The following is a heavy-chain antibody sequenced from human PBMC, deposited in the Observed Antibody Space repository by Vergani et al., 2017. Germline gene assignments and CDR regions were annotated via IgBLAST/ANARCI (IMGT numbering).Heavy chain of an antibody. CDR2: IIPILGIA. Sequence: QVQLVQSGAEVKKPGSSVKVSCKASGGTFSSYTISWVRQAPGQGLEWMGRIIPILGIANYAQKFQGRVTITADKSTSTAYMELSSVRSEDTAVYYCARGRITMVRRVISSDAFDIWGQGTMVTVSS. CDR3: ARGRITMVRRVISSDAFDI. V-gene: IGHV1-69*02. D-gene: IGHD3-10*01. CDR1: GGTFSSYT. J-gene: IGHJ3*02.